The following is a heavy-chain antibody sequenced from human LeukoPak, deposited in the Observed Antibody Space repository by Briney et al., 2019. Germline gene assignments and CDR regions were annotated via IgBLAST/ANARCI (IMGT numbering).Heavy chain of an antibody. D-gene: IGHD3-10*01. CDR2: IKQDGSEK. J-gene: IGHJ5*02. Sequence: GGSLRLSCEGSEFSFSSYWMSWVRQAPGEGLEWVAKIKQDGSEKYYVDSVKGRFTISRDNAKNSMYLLMNSLRVEDTAVYYCVRDVLYYYGAERLFWFDPWGQGTLVTVSS. V-gene: IGHV3-7*01. CDR3: VRDVLYYYGAERLFWFDP. CDR1: EFSFSSYW.